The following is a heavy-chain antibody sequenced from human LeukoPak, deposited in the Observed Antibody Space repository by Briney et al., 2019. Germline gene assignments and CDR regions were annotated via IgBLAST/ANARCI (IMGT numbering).Heavy chain of an antibody. V-gene: IGHV4-59*01. Sequence: SETLSLTCTVSGDSISSYYWSWIRQPPGKGLEWIGYIYYSGSTNYNPSLKSRVTISVDTSKNQFSLKLSSVTAADTAVYYCARAGYSSGWPIIAFDPWGQGTLVTVSS. J-gene: IGHJ5*02. CDR2: IYYSGST. CDR3: ARAGYSSGWPIIAFDP. CDR1: GDSISSYY. D-gene: IGHD6-19*01.